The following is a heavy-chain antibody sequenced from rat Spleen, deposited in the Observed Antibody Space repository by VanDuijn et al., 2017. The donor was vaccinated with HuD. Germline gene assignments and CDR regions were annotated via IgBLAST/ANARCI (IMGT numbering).Heavy chain of an antibody. V-gene: IGHV5-29*01. CDR2: ISSDGGRN. Sequence: EVQLVESGGGLVQPGSPLKLSCAASGFSLSSNWLNWIRQAPTKGLEWVATISSDGGRNFYRDSVRGRFTISSDNAKSTLYLQMDSLRSEDTATYYCARHGRIYYYDGSYYYFDYWGQGVMVTVSS. D-gene: IGHD1-12*02. CDR3: ARHGRIYYYDGSYYYFDY. CDR1: GFSLSSNW. J-gene: IGHJ2*01.